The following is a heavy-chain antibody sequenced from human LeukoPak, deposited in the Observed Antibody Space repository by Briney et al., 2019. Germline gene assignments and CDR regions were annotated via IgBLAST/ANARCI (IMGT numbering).Heavy chain of an antibody. V-gene: IGHV3-11*06. CDR3: AREVVESKGFDY. D-gene: IGHD2-15*01. CDR2: ISSSSTYT. J-gene: IGHJ4*02. CDR1: GFTFSDYY. Sequence: GGSLRLSCAVSGFTFSDYYMSWIRQAPGKGLEWVSYISSSSTYTNYADSVKGRFTISRDNAKNSLYLQMNRLRAEDTAVYYCAREVVESKGFDYWGQGTLVTVSS.